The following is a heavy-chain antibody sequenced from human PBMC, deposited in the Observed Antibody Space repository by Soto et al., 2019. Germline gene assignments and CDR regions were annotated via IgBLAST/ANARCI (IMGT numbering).Heavy chain of an antibody. D-gene: IGHD2-15*01. CDR2: ISNDGANT. CDR3: AKGTLGYFNGASCYPLDY. Sequence: EVQLLESGGGFVQPGGSLRLSCAASEFTFSSYAMDWVRQAPGKGLEWVSAISNDGANTYYVDSVKGRFTISRDNSKNTLYLQMNSLRAEDSALYYCAKGTLGYFNGASCYPLDYWGQGTLVTVSS. J-gene: IGHJ4*02. V-gene: IGHV3-23*01. CDR1: EFTFSSYA.